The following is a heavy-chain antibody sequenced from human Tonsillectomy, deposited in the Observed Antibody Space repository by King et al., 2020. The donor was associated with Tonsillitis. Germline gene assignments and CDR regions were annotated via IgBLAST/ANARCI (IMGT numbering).Heavy chain of an antibody. D-gene: IGHD6-19*01. J-gene: IGHJ4*02. CDR1: GYPFINYD. V-gene: IGHV1-8*01. CDR3: ARGGVSGVWSLFDY. CDR2: MHPNSGNT. Sequence: QLVQSGAEVKKPGASVKVSCKASGYPFINYDISWVRQATGQGLEWMGWMHPNSGNTVYAQKFQGRVTVTWDTSITTAYIELTSLTSEDTAVYYCARGGVSGVWSLFDYWGQGTLVTVSS.